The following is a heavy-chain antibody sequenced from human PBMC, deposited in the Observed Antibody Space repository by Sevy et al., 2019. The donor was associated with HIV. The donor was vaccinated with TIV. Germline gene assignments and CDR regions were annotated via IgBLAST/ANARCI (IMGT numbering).Heavy chain of an antibody. D-gene: IGHD3-9*01. CDR1: GFIFTSYG. CDR3: AKDFTGDNGMDV. CDR2: ISYHGRDK. Sequence: GGSLRLSCVASGFIFTSYGVHWVRQAPGKGLEWVAVISYHGRDKFYAESVKGRSTISRDNSKNMLYLQINSLRVEDTAVYYCAKDFTGDNGMDVWGQGTMVTVSS. J-gene: IGHJ6*02. V-gene: IGHV3-30*18.